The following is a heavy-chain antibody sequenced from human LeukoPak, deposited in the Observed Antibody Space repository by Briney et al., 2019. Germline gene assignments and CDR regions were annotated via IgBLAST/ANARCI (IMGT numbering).Heavy chain of an antibody. V-gene: IGHV4-61*02. CDR2: IYTSGST. D-gene: IGHD3-3*01. J-gene: IGHJ4*02. Sequence: SQTLSLTCTVSGGSISSGSYYWRWIRQPAGKGLEWIGRIYTSGSTNYNPSLQSRVTLSVDTSKNQFSLKLSSVTAADTAVYYCASGDDFWSGYYYWGQGTLVTVSS. CDR3: ASGDDFWSGYYY. CDR1: GGSISSGSYY.